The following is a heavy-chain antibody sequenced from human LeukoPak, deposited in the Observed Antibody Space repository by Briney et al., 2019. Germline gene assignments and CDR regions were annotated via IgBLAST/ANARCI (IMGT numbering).Heavy chain of an antibody. CDR2: IYYSGNT. CDR1: GGSISSSSYY. J-gene: IGHJ5*02. D-gene: IGHD2/OR15-2a*01. Sequence: PSETLSLTCSVSGGSISSSSYYWGWIRQPPGKGLEWIGSIYYSGNTYYNPSLNSRVTLSLDTSKNQISLKLSSVTAADTAVYFCARRRAGTGLNSEENWFDPWGQGTLVTVSS. V-gene: IGHV4-39*07. CDR3: ARRRAGTGLNSEENWFDP.